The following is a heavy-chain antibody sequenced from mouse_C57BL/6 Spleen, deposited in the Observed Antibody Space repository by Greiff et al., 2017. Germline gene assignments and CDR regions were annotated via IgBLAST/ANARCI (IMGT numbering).Heavy chain of an antibody. D-gene: IGHD1-1*01. V-gene: IGHV1-52*01. J-gene: IGHJ2*01. CDR2: IDPSDSET. CDR3: ARFDYYYGSMYIDY. CDR1: GYTFTSYW. Sequence: QVQLQQPGAELVRPGSSVKLSCKASGYTFTSYWMHWVKQRPIQGLEWIGNIDPSDSETHYNQKFKDKATLTVDKSSSTAYMQLSSLTSEDSAVYYCARFDYYYGSMYIDYWGQGTTLTVSS.